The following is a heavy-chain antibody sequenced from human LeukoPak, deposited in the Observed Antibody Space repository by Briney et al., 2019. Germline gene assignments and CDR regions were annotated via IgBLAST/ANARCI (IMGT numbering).Heavy chain of an antibody. Sequence: GGSLRLSCAASGFTFSNYGMHWVRQAPGKGLELVAVILYDGSNKYYADSLKGRFTISRDNSMNTLYLQMNSLRAEDTAVYYCARETPATYDSSGHFDYWGQGTLVTVSS. CDR1: GFTFSNYG. D-gene: IGHD3-22*01. CDR2: ILYDGSNK. CDR3: ARETPATYDSSGHFDY. V-gene: IGHV3-33*01. J-gene: IGHJ4*02.